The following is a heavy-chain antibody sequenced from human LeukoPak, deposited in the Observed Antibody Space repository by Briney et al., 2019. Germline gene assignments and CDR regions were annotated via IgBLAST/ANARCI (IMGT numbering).Heavy chain of an antibody. V-gene: IGHV4-59*01. CDR1: GDSIY. D-gene: IGHD2-21*02. CDR3: AIVTSHPRYLDR. J-gene: IGHJ4*02. CDR2: VFSGGAT. Sequence: SETLSLTCSVSGDSIYWSWVRQSPGKGLQWIGTVFSGGATSYSPSLASRVTMSLDKSKSHFSLKLSSVTAADTAIYYCAIVTSHPRYLDRWGQGTLVTVSS.